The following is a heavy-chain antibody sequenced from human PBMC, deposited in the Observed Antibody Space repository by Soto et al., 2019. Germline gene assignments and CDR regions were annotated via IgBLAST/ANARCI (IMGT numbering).Heavy chain of an antibody. CDR2: ISAYNGNT. J-gene: IGHJ6*03. CDR1: GYTFTSYG. CDR3: ARGYYDYLWGSYAYYYYMDV. V-gene: IGHV1-18*01. Sequence: QVRLVQSGAEVKKPGASVKVSCKASGYTFTSYGISWVRQAPGQGLEWMGWISAYNGNTNYAQKLQGRVTMTTDTATNTAYMELRSLRSDDTAVYYCARGYYDYLWGSYAYYYYMDVWGKGTTVTVSS. D-gene: IGHD3-16*01.